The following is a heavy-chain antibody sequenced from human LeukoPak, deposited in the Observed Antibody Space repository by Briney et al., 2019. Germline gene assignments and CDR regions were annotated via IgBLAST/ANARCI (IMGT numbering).Heavy chain of an antibody. CDR3: ARDREVFTMIVAMLDY. CDR1: GFTFSSYG. Sequence: QPGRSLRLSCAASGFTFSSYGMHWVRQAPGKGLEWVAVIWYDGSNKYYADSVKGRFTISRDNSKNTLYLQMNSLRAEDTAVYYCARDREVFTMIVAMLDYWGQGTLVTVSS. D-gene: IGHD3-22*01. CDR2: IWYDGSNK. J-gene: IGHJ4*02. V-gene: IGHV3-33*01.